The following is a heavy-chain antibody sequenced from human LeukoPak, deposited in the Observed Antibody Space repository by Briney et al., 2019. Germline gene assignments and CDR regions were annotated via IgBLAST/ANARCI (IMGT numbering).Heavy chain of an antibody. CDR3: ARFVAASLDH. CDR1: GFTFNNAW. J-gene: IGHJ5*02. V-gene: IGHV3-15*01. CDR2: IKSETDGGTA. D-gene: IGHD2-15*01. Sequence: GGSLRLSCAASGFTFNNAWMSWVRQAPGKGLEWVGRIKSETDGGTADHAAPVKGRFTISRDDSKSTLFLQMNSLKSEDTAVYYCARFVAASLDHWGQGILVTVSS.